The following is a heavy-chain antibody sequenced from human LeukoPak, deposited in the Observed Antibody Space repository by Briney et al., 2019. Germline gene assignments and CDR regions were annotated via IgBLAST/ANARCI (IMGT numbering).Heavy chain of an antibody. J-gene: IGHJ4*02. CDR3: ARDQGG. CDR1: GFTFSSYA. V-gene: IGHV3-30-3*01. D-gene: IGHD1-26*01. CDR2: ISYDGSNK. Sequence: PGRSLRPSCAASGFTFSSYAMHWVRQAPGKGLEWVAVISYDGSNKYYADSVKGRFTISRDNSKNTLYLQMNSLRAEDTAVYYCARDQGGWGQGTLVTVSS.